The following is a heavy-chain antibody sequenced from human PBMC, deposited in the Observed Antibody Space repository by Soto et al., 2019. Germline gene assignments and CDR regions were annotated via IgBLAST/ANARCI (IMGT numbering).Heavy chain of an antibody. CDR3: ASERATVITHDSFDI. CDR1: GVSITSMDYF. J-gene: IGHJ3*02. D-gene: IGHD4-17*01. Sequence: QVQLQESGPGLVKPSQTLALTCAVSGVSITSMDYFWSWLRQPPGKGLEWIGYIIFNGNTDYNQSLKSRVAMSLDTSKNQFSLKLSSVTAADTAVYFCASERATVITHDSFDIWGQGTMVSVS. CDR2: IIFNGNT. V-gene: IGHV4-30-4*01.